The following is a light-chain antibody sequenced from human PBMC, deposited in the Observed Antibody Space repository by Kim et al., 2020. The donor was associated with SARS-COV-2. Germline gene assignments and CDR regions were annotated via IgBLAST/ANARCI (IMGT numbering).Light chain of an antibody. CDR1: QRVNSN. CDR3: QQYNNWPLT. V-gene: IGKV3-15*01. CDR2: GGS. J-gene: IGKJ4*01. Sequence: EVVMRQSPATLSVSPGQRATRSCRASQRVNSNLAWYQQKAGQSPRLLIYGGSTRATAVPARCSGSGSRTEFTLTITSLQSEDFAVYYCQQYNNWPLTFGGGTKVDIK.